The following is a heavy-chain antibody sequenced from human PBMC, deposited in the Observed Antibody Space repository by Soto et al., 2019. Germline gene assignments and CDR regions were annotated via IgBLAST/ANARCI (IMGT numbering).Heavy chain of an antibody. CDR1: GYTFTSYY. Sequence: GASVKLSCKESGYTFTSYYMHWVRQAPRQGLEWMGIINPSGGSTSYAQKFQGRVTMTRDTSTSTVYMELSSLRSEDTAVYYCARDLFPPGYCSSTSCGQDPHWYYFDYWGQGTLVTVSS. CDR3: ARDLFPPGYCSSTSCGQDPHWYYFDY. V-gene: IGHV1-46*03. J-gene: IGHJ4*02. CDR2: INPSGGST. D-gene: IGHD2-2*01.